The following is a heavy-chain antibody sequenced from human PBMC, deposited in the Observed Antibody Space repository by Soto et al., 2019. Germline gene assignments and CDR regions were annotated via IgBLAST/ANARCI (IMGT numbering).Heavy chain of an antibody. V-gene: IGHV1-18*01. J-gene: IGHJ6*02. Sequence: ASVKVSCKASGYIFTSYGISWVRQAPGQGLEWMGWISAYNDNTNYGQKVQGRVSMTTDTSTSTAYMELRSLRSDDTAVYYCARDSHRGLDVWGQGTTVTVSS. CDR1: GYIFTSYG. CDR3: ARDSHRGLDV. CDR2: ISAYNDNT.